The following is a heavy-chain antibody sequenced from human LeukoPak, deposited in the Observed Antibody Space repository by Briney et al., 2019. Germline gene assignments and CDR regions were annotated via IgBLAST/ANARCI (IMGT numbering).Heavy chain of an antibody. CDR3: ARDRYCSGGSCAEDAFDI. V-gene: IGHV1-2*02. J-gene: IGHJ3*02. Sequence: GASVKVSCKASGYTFTGYYMHWVRQAPGQGLEWMGWINPNSGGTNYAQKFQGRVTMTRDTSISTAYMELSRLRSDDTAVYYCARDRYCSGGSCAEDAFDIWGQGTMVTVSS. CDR1: GYTFTGYY. CDR2: INPNSGGT. D-gene: IGHD2-15*01.